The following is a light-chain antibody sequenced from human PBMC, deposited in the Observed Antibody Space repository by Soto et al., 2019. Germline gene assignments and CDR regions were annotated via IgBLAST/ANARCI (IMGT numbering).Light chain of an antibody. V-gene: IGKV3-20*01. J-gene: IGKJ4*01. Sequence: EIVLTQSPGTLSLSPGERATLSCRASQSVSSNYLAWYQQKPGQAPRLLIYGASSRATGIPDRLSGSGSGTDFPPAISRLEPEDFALYYCQQYDSSPPLTFGGGTKVEIK. CDR1: QSVSSNY. CDR2: GAS. CDR3: QQYDSSPPLT.